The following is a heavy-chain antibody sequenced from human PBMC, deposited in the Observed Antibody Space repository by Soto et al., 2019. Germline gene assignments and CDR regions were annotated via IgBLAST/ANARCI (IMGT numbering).Heavy chain of an antibody. D-gene: IGHD6-19*01. Sequence: GGSLRLSCAASGFTFSNAWMNWVRQAPGKGLEWVGRIKSKTDGGTTDYAAPVKGRFTISRDDSKNTLYLQMNSLKTEDTAVYYCTNDIAVAEEGAFDIWGQGTMVTVSS. CDR3: TNDIAVAEEGAFDI. CDR2: IKSKTDGGTT. V-gene: IGHV3-15*07. CDR1: GFTFSNAW. J-gene: IGHJ3*02.